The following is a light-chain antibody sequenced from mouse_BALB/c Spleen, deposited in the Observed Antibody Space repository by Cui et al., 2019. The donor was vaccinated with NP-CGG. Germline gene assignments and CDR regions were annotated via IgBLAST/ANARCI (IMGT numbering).Light chain of an antibody. CDR1: TGAVTTTYY. Sequence: QAVLTQESALTTSPGETVTLTCRSSTGAVTTTYYANWVPQKPDHLFTGLIGGTNNRAPGVPARFSGSLIGDKAALTITGAQTEDEAIYFCALWYSNHWVFGGGTKLTVL. V-gene: IGLV1*01. CDR2: GTN. J-gene: IGLJ1*01. CDR3: ALWYSNHWV.